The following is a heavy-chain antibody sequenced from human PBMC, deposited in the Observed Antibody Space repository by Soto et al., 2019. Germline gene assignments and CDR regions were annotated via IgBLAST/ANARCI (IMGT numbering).Heavy chain of an antibody. D-gene: IGHD3-16*02. V-gene: IGHV3-23*01. Sequence: EVQLLESGGGLVQPGGSLRLSCAASGFTFSSYAMSWVRQAPGKGLEWVSAISGSGGSTYYADSVKGRFTISRDNSKNTLYLQMNSQRAEDTAVYYCAKGDLHLGELSSLAYYYYMDVWGKGTTVTVSS. CDR1: GFTFSSYA. J-gene: IGHJ6*03. CDR3: AKGDLHLGELSSLAYYYYMDV. CDR2: ISGSGGST.